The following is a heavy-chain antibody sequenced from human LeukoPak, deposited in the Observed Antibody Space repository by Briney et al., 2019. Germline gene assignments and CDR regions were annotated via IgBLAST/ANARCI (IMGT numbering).Heavy chain of an antibody. CDR1: GFTVSSNY. Sequence: GGSLRLSCAASGFTVSSNYMSWVRQAPGKGLEWVSGISWNSGSIGYADSVKGRFTISRDNAKNSLYLQMNGLRAEDTALYYCAKDVYYYDSSGMGFFDYWGQGTLVTVSS. V-gene: IGHV3-9*01. CDR3: AKDVYYYDSSGMGFFDY. J-gene: IGHJ4*02. D-gene: IGHD3-22*01. CDR2: ISWNSGSI.